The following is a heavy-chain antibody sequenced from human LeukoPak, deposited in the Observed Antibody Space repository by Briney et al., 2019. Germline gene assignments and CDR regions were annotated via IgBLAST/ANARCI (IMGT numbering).Heavy chain of an antibody. Sequence: PGGSLRLSCAASGFSFSSYTMNWVRQAPGKGLEWVPSINTSSSYINYADSVKGRFIISRDNAKNSLSLQMNNLRAEDTAVYYCTKGGFDYGDPDPGVIDYWGQGTLVTVSS. D-gene: IGHD4-17*01. CDR3: TKGGFDYGDPDPGVIDY. CDR1: GFSFSSYT. J-gene: IGHJ4*02. V-gene: IGHV3-21*01. CDR2: INTSSSYI.